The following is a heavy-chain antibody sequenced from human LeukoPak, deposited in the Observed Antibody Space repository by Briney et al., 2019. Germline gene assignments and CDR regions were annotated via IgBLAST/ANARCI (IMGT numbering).Heavy chain of an antibody. Sequence: ASVKVSCKASGYTFTSYDINWVRQATGQGLEWMGWMNPSSGNTGYAQKFQGRVTMTRNTSISTAYMELSSLRSEDTAVYYCARGVRIAKGTPRYCMDVWGKGTTVTVSS. V-gene: IGHV1-8*01. CDR1: GYTFTSYD. CDR3: ARGVRIAKGTPRYCMDV. D-gene: IGHD2/OR15-2a*01. CDR2: MNPSSGNT. J-gene: IGHJ6*03.